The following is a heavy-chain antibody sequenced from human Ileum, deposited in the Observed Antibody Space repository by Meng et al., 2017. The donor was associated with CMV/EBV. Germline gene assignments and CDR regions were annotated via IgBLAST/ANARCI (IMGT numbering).Heavy chain of an antibody. CDR2: ISSGNAR. J-gene: IGHJ6*02. CDR3: ARVPGQYRFNGMDV. V-gene: IGHV3-11*01. CDR1: GFTFSDYY. D-gene: IGHD5-12*01. Sequence: GESLKISCAASGFTFSDYYMSWIRRAPGKGLEWVAKISSGNARYYADSVKGRFTISRDNAKNSLYLQMNSLRAEDTAVYFCARVPGQYRFNGMDVWGQGTTVTVSS.